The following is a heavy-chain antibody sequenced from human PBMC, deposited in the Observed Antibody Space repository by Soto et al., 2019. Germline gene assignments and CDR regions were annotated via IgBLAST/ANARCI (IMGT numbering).Heavy chain of an antibody. CDR1: GFTVSSNY. V-gene: IGHV3-66*01. CDR2: IYSGGST. Sequence: GGSLRLSCAASGFTVSSNYMSWVRQAPGKGLEWVSVIYSGGSTYYADSVKGRFTISRDNSKNTLYLQMNSLRAEDTAVYYCARDPPYSYGLDYWGQGTLVTVSS. CDR3: ARDPPYSYGLDY. J-gene: IGHJ4*02. D-gene: IGHD5-18*01.